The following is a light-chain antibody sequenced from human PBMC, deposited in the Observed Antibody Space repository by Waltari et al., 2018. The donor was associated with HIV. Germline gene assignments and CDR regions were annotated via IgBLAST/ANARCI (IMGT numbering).Light chain of an antibody. CDR2: KDK. CDR1: ELANQY. CDR3: QSADSSGLYWV. Sequence: SYELTQPPSVSVSPGQTASITCGGTELANQYVSRYQQKAGQAPLVIMSKDKERPPGIPDRFSGSNSGTTVTLTISPVQSEDEAHYYCQSADSSGLYWVFGGGTKLTVL. V-gene: IGLV3-25*03. J-gene: IGLJ3*02.